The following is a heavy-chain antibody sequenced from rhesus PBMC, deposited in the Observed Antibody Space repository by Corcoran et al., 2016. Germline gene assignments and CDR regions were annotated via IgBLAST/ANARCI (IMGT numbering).Heavy chain of an antibody. J-gene: IGHJ4*01. V-gene: IGHV4S18*01. CDR1: GGSISSSNW. Sequence: QVQLQESGPGLVKPSETLSLTCAVSGGSISSSNWWSWIRQPPGKGLEGIGGIYSNRTNTNYTPSLKGRVTISTDTSKNQFSLKLGSVTAADTAVYYCARRSSGWPEYYFDYWGQGVLVTVSS. D-gene: IGHD6-31*01. CDR2: IYSNRTNT. CDR3: ARRSSGWPEYYFDY.